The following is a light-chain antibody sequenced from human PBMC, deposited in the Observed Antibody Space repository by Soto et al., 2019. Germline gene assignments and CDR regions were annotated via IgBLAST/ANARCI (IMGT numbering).Light chain of an antibody. J-gene: IGKJ4*01. CDR2: GAS. CDR3: QQYGSSPRVT. CDR1: QRVSDNY. Sequence: EIVLTQSPGTLSLSPGERATLSCRASQRVSDNYLGWYQQKPGQAPRLLIYGASSRATDIPDRFSGSGSGTDFTINISRLEPEDVAVYYCQQYGSSPRVTFGGGTKVEIK. V-gene: IGKV3-20*01.